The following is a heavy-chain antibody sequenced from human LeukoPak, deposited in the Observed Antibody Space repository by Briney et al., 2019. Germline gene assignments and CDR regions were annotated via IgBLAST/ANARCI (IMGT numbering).Heavy chain of an antibody. V-gene: IGHV3-30*03. CDR2: ISYDGSNK. D-gene: IGHD3-10*01. CDR1: GFTFSSYG. CDR3: ARALTLADYFDY. J-gene: IGHJ4*02. Sequence: PGGSLRLSCAASGFTFSSYGMHWVRQAPGKGLEWVAVISYDGSNKYYADSVKGRFTISRDNAKNSLYLQMNSLRAEDTAVYYCARALTLADYFDYWGQGTLVTVSS.